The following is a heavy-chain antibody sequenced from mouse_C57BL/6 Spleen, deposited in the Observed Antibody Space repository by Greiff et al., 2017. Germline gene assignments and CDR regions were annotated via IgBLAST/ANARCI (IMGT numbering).Heavy chain of an antibody. CDR2: ISGGGGNT. D-gene: IGHD3-3*01. CDR1: GFTFSSYT. CDR3: AGLGDYFDY. Sequence: EVHLVESGGGLVKPGGSLKLSCAASGFTFSSYTMSWVRQTPEKRLEWVATISGGGGNTYYPDSVKGRFTISRDNAKNTLYLQMSSLRSEDTALYYCAGLGDYFDYWGQGTTLTVSS. J-gene: IGHJ2*01. V-gene: IGHV5-9*01.